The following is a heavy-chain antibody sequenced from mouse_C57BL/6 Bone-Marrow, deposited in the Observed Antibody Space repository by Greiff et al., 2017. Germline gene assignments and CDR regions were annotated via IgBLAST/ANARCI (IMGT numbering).Heavy chain of an antibody. Sequence: VQLQQSGAELARPGASVKLSCKASGYTFTSYGISWVKQRTGQGLEWIGEIYPRSGNPYYNEKFKGKATLTAAKSSSTAYMELRSLTSEDSAVYFCASRIGSYYCSSRYFDVWGTGTTVTVAS. J-gene: IGHJ1*03. CDR1: GYTFTSYG. V-gene: IGHV1-81*01. CDR3: ASRIGSYYCSSRYFDV. CDR2: IYPRSGNP. D-gene: IGHD1-1*01.